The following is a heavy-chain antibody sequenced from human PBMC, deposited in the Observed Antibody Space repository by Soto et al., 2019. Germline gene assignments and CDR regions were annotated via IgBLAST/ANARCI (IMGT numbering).Heavy chain of an antibody. V-gene: IGHV3-74*03. CDR1: RLRFGSYW. Sequence: HPGGSLRLSCAVSRLRFGSYWMHWVRQAPGKGLVWVSRIKGDGSSIAYADSVKGRFTISRDNSKNTLYLQMNSLRAEDTAVYYCAIPSGLTVTGPDYWGQGTLVTVSS. J-gene: IGHJ4*02. CDR3: AIPSGLTVTGPDY. CDR2: IKGDGSSI. D-gene: IGHD6-19*01.